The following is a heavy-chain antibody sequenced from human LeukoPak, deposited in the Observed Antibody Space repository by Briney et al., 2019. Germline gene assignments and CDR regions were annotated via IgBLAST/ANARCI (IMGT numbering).Heavy chain of an antibody. J-gene: IGHJ4*02. CDR2: FRYDGSNK. CDR3: AKDKDPWKSTSISDFEY. Sequence: GGSRGLSVAGPGSTLVTYGRHWVGRAPAKGLGGLPFFRYDGSNKYYADSVKGRFTISRDNSKNTLYLQMNSLRAEDTAVYFCAKDKDPWKSTSISDFEYWGQGTLVTVSS. V-gene: IGHV3-30*02. CDR1: GSTLVTYG. D-gene: IGHD1-1*01.